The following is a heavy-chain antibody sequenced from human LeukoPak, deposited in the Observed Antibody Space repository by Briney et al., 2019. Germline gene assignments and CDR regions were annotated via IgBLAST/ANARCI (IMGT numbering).Heavy chain of an antibody. Sequence: GGSLRLSCAASGFTFSSYSMNWVRQAPGKGLEWVSSISSSSSYIYYADSVKGRFTISRDNAKNSLYLQMNSLRAEDTAVYYCAKDEGFMVRGVTQADYWGQGTLVTVSS. D-gene: IGHD3-10*01. CDR3: AKDEGFMVRGVTQADY. V-gene: IGHV3-21*01. CDR2: ISSSSSYI. J-gene: IGHJ4*02. CDR1: GFTFSSYS.